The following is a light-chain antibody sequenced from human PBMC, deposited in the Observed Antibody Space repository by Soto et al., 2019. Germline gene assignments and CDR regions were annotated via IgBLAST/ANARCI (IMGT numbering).Light chain of an antibody. J-gene: IGKJ2*01. Sequence: EIVLTQSPGTLSLSPGERATLSCRASHSVSSGYLAWYQQKPGQAPRLRIYGASSRATGIPDRFSGSGSGTVFTLTISRLEPQGFGVYYCQQYGSSPPYTFGQGDKLELK. CDR2: GAS. CDR1: HSVSSGY. V-gene: IGKV3-20*01. CDR3: QQYGSSPPYT.